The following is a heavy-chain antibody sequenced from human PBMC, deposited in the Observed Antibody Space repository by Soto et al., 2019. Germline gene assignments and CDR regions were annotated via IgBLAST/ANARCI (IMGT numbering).Heavy chain of an antibody. D-gene: IGHD6-13*01. Sequence: PSETLSLTCTVSGGSISPYYWTWVRQPPGKGLEWIGYIYYGGTTSYNPSLMSRVTISLETSKSQISLRLSSVTAADTAIYYCARGAFRRYSSSGYGLKWFDPWGQGTLVTVSS. J-gene: IGHJ5*02. CDR1: GGSISPYY. V-gene: IGHV4-59*08. CDR3: ARGAFRRYSSSGYGLKWFDP. CDR2: IYYGGTT.